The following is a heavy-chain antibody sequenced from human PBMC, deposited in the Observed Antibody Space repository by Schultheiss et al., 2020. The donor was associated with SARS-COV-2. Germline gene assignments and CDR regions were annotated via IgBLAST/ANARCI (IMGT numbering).Heavy chain of an antibody. Sequence: SGPTLVKPTQTLTLTCMFSGFSLSTSGVGVGWIRQPPGKALECLALIYWDDDKQYSPSLKSRLTITKDSSNTQVVLTMTNMDLVDTATYYCAHHGLDVWGQGTTVTVSS. J-gene: IGHJ6*02. CDR2: IYWDDDK. CDR1: GFSLSTSGVG. V-gene: IGHV2-5*02. CDR3: AHHGLDV.